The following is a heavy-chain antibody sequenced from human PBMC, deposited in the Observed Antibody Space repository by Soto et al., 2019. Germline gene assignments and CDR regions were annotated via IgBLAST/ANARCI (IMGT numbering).Heavy chain of an antibody. Sequence: GESLKISFKGSGYSFTTYWIGWVRQMPGKGLEWMGIIYPGDSDTRYSPSFEGQVTISGDKSITTAYLQWSSLEASDTAMYYCARVHRGGYHYGMDVWGQGTTVTVSS. V-gene: IGHV5-51*01. CDR3: ARVHRGGYHYGMDV. CDR2: IYPGDSDT. CDR1: GYSFTTYW. D-gene: IGHD3-10*01. J-gene: IGHJ6*02.